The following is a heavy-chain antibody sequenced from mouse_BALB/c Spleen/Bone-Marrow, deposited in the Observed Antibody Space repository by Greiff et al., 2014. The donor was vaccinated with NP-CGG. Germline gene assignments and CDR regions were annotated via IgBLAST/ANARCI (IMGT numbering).Heavy chain of an antibody. CDR3: AREGRGYYGSSGAAMDY. V-gene: IGHV2-9*02. CDR2: IRAGGST. Sequence: VKVEESGPGLVAPSQSLSITCTVSGFSLTSYGVHWVRQPPGKGLEWLGVIRAGGSTSYNSALMSRLSINQDNSKSQVFLKLNSLQTDDTATYYCAREGRGYYGSSGAAMDYWGQGTSVTVSS. CDR1: GFSLTSYG. J-gene: IGHJ4*01. D-gene: IGHD1-1*01.